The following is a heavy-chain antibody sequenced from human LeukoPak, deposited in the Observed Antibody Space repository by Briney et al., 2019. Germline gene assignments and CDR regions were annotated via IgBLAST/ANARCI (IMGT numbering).Heavy chain of an antibody. Sequence: SQTLSLTCAISGDSVSSNSVTWNWIRQSPSRGLEWLGSTYYRSTWYNDYAVSVRGRMTVNPDTSKNQFSLHLNTVTPEDTAVYYCARRLTQYDCFDPWGQGILVTVSS. D-gene: IGHD2-2*01. J-gene: IGHJ5*02. V-gene: IGHV6-1*01. CDR2: TYYRSTWYN. CDR3: ARRLTQYDCFDP. CDR1: GDSVSSNSVT.